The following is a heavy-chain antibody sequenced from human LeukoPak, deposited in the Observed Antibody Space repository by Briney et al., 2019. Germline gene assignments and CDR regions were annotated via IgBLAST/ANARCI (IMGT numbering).Heavy chain of an antibody. D-gene: IGHD4-17*01. J-gene: IGHJ4*02. V-gene: IGHV3-64D*06. CDR1: GFTFSSYA. Sequence: GGSLRLSCSASGFTFSSYAMHWVRQALGKGLEYVSAISSNGGSTYYADSVKGRFTISRDNSKNTLYLQMSSLRAEDTAVYYCVKDHRMTTATTGGYFDYWGQGTLVTVSS. CDR3: VKDHRMTTATTGGYFDY. CDR2: ISSNGGST.